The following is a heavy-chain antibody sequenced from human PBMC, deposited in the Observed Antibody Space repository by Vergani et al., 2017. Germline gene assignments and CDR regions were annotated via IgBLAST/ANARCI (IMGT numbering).Heavy chain of an antibody. J-gene: IGHJ5*02. D-gene: IGHD3-3*01. CDR3: AKDHDVLRFLGQPLKFDP. Sequence: QVQLVQSGAEVKKPGASVKVSCKASGYTFTSYYMHWVRQAPGQGLEWMGIINPSGGSTSYAQKFQGRVTMTRDTSTSTVYMELSSLRSEDTAVYYCAKDHDVLRFLGQPLKFDPWGQGTLVTVSS. V-gene: IGHV1-46*01. CDR1: GYTFTSYY. CDR2: INPSGGST.